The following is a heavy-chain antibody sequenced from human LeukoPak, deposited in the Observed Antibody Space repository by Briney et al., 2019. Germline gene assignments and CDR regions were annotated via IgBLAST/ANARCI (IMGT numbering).Heavy chain of an antibody. CDR1: GGSISSSSYY. D-gene: IGHD6-19*01. J-gene: IGHJ4*02. Sequence: SETLSLTCTVSGGSISSSSYYWGWIRQPPGKGLEWIGSIYYSGSTNYNPSLKSRVTISVDTSKNQFSLKLSSVTAADTAVYYCARYSSGWRYYFDYWGQGTLVTVSS. CDR3: ARYSSGWRYYFDY. CDR2: IYYSGST. V-gene: IGHV4-39*07.